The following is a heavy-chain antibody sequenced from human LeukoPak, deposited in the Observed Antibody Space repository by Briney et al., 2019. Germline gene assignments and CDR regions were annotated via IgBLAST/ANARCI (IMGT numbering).Heavy chain of an antibody. CDR1: GFTFSSYA. J-gene: IGHJ4*02. CDR3: AKSVSSGSYYNNDY. Sequence: PGGSLRLSCAASGFTFSSYAMSWVRQAPGKGLEWVSAISGSGGSTYYADSVKGRFTISRDNSKNTLYLQMNSLRAEDTAVYYCAKSVSSGSYYNNDYWGQGTLVTVSS. CDR2: ISGSGGST. V-gene: IGHV3-23*01. D-gene: IGHD3-10*01.